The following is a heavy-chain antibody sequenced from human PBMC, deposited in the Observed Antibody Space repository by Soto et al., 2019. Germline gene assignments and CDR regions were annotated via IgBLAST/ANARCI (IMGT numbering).Heavy chain of an antibody. Sequence: QVQLVQSGAEVKKPGSSVKVSCKASGGTFSSYAISWVRQAPGQGLEWMGGIIPIFGTADYAQKFQGRVTIIADESTNTAYMELSSLRSEDTAVYYCARNDGDHRYYYGMDVWGQGTTVTGSS. CDR2: IIPIFGTA. J-gene: IGHJ6*02. D-gene: IGHD4-17*01. V-gene: IGHV1-69*12. CDR3: ARNDGDHRYYYGMDV. CDR1: GGTFSSYA.